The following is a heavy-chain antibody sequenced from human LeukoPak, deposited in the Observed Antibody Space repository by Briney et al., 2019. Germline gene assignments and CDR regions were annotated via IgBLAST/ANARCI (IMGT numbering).Heavy chain of an antibody. CDR2: LYTSGST. V-gene: IGHV4-4*07. J-gene: IGHJ2*01. Sequence: PSETLSLTCTVSGGSISSFSWSWIRQPAGKGLEYLGRLYTSGSTNYNPSLKSRVTMSVDTSKNQFSLRLSSVTAADTAVYYCVRGSSYLWDWYFVLWGRGTLVTVSS. D-gene: IGHD3-22*01. CDR1: GGSISSFS. CDR3: VRGSSYLWDWYFVL.